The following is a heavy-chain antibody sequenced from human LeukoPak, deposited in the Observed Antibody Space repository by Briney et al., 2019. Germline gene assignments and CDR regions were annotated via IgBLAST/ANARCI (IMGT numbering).Heavy chain of an antibody. D-gene: IGHD3-22*01. V-gene: IGHV3-30*18. CDR2: ISVDGTYK. Sequence: GGSLRLSCAVSGFTFSSYGMHWLRQAPGRGLEWVAIISVDGTYKYYTDSVKGRFTISRDNSKNTLYLQMNSLRAEDTAVYYCAKADSSGYYVDFDYWGQGTLVTVSS. CDR1: GFTFSSYG. J-gene: IGHJ4*02. CDR3: AKADSSGYYVDFDY.